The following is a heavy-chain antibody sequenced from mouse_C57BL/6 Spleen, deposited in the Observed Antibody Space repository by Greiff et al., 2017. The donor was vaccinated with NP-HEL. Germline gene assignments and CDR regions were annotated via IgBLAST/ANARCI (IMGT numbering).Heavy chain of an antibody. J-gene: IGHJ4*01. Sequence: QVQLQQSGPGLVQPSQSLSITCTVSGFSLTSYGVHWVRQSPGKGLEWLGVLWRGGSTDYNAAFMSSLSITKDNSKSQVFFKMHSLQADDTAIYYCAKNSYEYGYYVYAMDYWGQGTSVTVSS. V-gene: IGHV2-5*01. D-gene: IGHD2-10*02. CDR1: GFSLTSYG. CDR3: AKNSYEYGYYVYAMDY. CDR2: LWRGGST.